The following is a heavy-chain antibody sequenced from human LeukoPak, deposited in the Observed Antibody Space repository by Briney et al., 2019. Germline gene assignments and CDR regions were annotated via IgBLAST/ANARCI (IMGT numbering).Heavy chain of an antibody. CDR3: AKDPYFY. J-gene: IGHJ4*02. CDR1: GFTFTTYA. D-gene: IGHD2/OR15-2a*01. Sequence: GGSLRLSCAASGFTFTTYAMSWVRQAQGKGLEWVSRISGSGTSTYYADSVKGRFTISRDNSKNTLYLQMNSLRAEDTAVYYCAKDPYFYWGQGTLVTVSS. V-gene: IGHV3-23*01. CDR2: ISGSGTST.